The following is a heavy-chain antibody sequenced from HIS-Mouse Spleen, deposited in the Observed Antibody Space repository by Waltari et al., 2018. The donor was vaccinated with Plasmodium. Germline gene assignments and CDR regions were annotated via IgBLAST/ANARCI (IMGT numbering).Heavy chain of an antibody. CDR2: IYYSGST. CDR1: GGSISSVGSY. D-gene: IGHD1-26*01. V-gene: IGHV4-31*03. CDR3: ARWVGNWFDP. Sequence: QVQLQESGPGLVKPSQTLSLTSSVSGGSISSVGSYWSWIRQHPGKGLVWIVYIYYSGSTYYNPSLKSRVTISVDTSKNQFSLKVNSVTAADTAVYYCARWVGNWFDPWGQGTLVTVSS. J-gene: IGHJ5*02.